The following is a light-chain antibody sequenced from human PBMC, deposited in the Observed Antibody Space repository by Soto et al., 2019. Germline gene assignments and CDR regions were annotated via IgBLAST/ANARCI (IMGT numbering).Light chain of an antibody. CDR1: QTVTNN. CDR3: HQYNNWPTWT. CDR2: RAS. V-gene: IGKV3-15*01. J-gene: IGKJ1*01. Sequence: EIVVTQSPATRSVSPGDSATLSCRTSQTVTNNLAWYRQRPGQAPSLLIYRASERATGVPDRFSGGGSGTEFTLTISSLQSEDFGVYCCHQYNNWPTWTFGQGTKVDIK.